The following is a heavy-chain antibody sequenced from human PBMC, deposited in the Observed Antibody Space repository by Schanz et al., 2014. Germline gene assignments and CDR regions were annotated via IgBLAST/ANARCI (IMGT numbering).Heavy chain of an antibody. Sequence: QVQLQESGPGLVKPSETLSLTCSVSGDSITGVSRYWGWIRQPPGKGLEWIASDCISATDYVNEYLQCRVSIPIARTKNQLSLRVTSVAAADTAVYFCARHRDEMATVSSPFDYWGQGILVTVSS. J-gene: IGHJ4*02. D-gene: IGHD2-15*01. V-gene: IGHV4-39*01. CDR3: ARHRDEMATVSSPFDY. CDR2: DCISATD. CDR1: GDSITGVSRY.